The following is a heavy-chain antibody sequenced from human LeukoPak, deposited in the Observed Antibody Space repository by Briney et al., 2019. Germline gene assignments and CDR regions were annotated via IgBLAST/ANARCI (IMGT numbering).Heavy chain of an antibody. V-gene: IGHV4-59*08. J-gene: IGHJ3*02. CDR1: GGSISSYY. D-gene: IGHD3-9*01. CDR2: IYYSGST. Sequence: PSETLSLTCTVSGGSISSYYWSWIRQPPGKGLEWIGYIYYSGSTNYNPSLKSRVTISVDTSKNQFPLKLSSVTAADTAVYYCARWSLVIITTTEPPRGAFDIWGQGTMVTVSS. CDR3: ARWSLVIITTTEPPRGAFDI.